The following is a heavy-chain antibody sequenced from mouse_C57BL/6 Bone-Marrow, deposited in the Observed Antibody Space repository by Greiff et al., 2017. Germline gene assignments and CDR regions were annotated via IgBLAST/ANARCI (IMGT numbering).Heavy chain of an antibody. V-gene: IGHV1-4*01. Sequence: QVQLQQSGAELARPGASVKMSCKASGYTFTSYTMHWVKQRPGQGLEWIGYINPSSAYTKYNQKFKDKATLTADKASSTAYMQLSSLTSEDSAVYYCAREPHYYGYWYFDVWGTGTTVTVSS. CDR3: AREPHYYGYWYFDV. D-gene: IGHD2-1*01. CDR1: GYTFTSYT. J-gene: IGHJ1*03. CDR2: INPSSAYT.